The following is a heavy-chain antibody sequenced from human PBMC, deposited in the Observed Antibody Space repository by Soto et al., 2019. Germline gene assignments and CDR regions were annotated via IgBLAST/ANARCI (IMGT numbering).Heavy chain of an antibody. V-gene: IGHV5-10-1*01. CDR3: ARQIYDSDTGPNFQYYFDS. CDR2: IDPSDSQT. J-gene: IGHJ4*02. CDR1: GCSFAGYW. Sequence: GQSLKLPCPGSGCSFAGYWITCVRQKPGKGLEWMGRIDPSDSQTYYSPSFRGHVTISVTKSITTVFLQWSSLRASDTAMYYCARQIYDSDTGPNFQYYFDSWGQGTPVTVSS. D-gene: IGHD3-22*01.